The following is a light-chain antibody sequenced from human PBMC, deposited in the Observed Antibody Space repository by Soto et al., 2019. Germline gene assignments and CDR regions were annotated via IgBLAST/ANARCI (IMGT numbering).Light chain of an antibody. CDR2: DVS. CDR1: SSDVGGYNY. CDR3: SSYTSSSCVV. Sequence: QSALTQPASVSGSPGQSITISCTGTSSDVGGYNYVSWYQQHPGKAPKLMIYDVSNRPSGVSNRVSGSKSGNTASLTISGLQAEDEADYYCSSYTSSSCVVFGGGTKLTVL. J-gene: IGLJ2*01. V-gene: IGLV2-14*01.